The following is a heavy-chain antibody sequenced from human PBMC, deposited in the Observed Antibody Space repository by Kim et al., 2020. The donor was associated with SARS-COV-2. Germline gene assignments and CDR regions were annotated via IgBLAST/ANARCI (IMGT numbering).Heavy chain of an antibody. CDR1: GFTFSSFG. D-gene: IGHD6-13*01. V-gene: IGHV3-33*06. CDR2: IWYDGSNE. J-gene: IGHJ4*02. CDR3: AKGGGSSWATFDY. Sequence: GGSLRLSCAASGFTFSSFGMHWVRQAPGKGLEWVAVIWYDGSNEYNNADSVKGRFTISRDNSKNTLYLQMNSLRAEDTAVYYCAKGGGSSWATFDYWGQGTLVTVSS.